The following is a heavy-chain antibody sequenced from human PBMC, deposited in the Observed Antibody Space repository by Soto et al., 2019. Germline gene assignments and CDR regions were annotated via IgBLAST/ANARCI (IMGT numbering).Heavy chain of an antibody. CDR1: GDSISSGGYS. J-gene: IGHJ1*01. V-gene: IGHV4-30-2*01. D-gene: IGHD5-12*01. Sequence: SETLSLTCAVSGDSISSGGYSWNWIRQPPGKGLEWIGYIYHSGSAHYNPSLKNRVTLSVDRSKNQFSLRLNSVTAVDTAIYFCASGGDGYKLPYWGQGALVTVSS. CDR2: IYHSGSA. CDR3: ASGGDGYKLPY.